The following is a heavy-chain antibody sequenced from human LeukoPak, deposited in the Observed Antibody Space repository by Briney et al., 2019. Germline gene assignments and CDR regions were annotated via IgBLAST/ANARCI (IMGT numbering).Heavy chain of an antibody. CDR3: ANSATYGDNSGYFDY. Sequence: SETLSLTCTVSGGSITSISYYWGSIRQPPGKVLEWIGSIYSSGSTYYNPSLKSRVTISVDTSKNQFSLRLRSVTAADTAVYYCANSATYGDNSGYFDYWGQGTLVTVSS. D-gene: IGHD4-23*01. V-gene: IGHV4-39*01. CDR2: IYSSGST. J-gene: IGHJ4*02. CDR1: GGSITSISYY.